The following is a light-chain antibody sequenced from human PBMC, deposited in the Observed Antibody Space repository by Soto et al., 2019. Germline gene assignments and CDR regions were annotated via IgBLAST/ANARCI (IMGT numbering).Light chain of an antibody. Sequence: EIVMTQSPAALSVSPGDRATLSCRASQIIGRALAWYQHRPGQAPRLLIYDASTRATGVPATFSGSGSGTEFTLTISGLQSEDFAIYYCQQYHNWPPLTFGGGTKVEIK. CDR2: DAS. V-gene: IGKV3-15*01. J-gene: IGKJ4*01. CDR1: QIIGRA. CDR3: QQYHNWPPLT.